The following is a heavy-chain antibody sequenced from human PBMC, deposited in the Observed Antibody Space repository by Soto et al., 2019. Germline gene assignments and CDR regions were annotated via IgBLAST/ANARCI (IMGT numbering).Heavy chain of an antibody. CDR2: ISYDGSNK. CDR3: ARDLHPTSSGWYEDAFDI. J-gene: IGHJ3*02. CDR1: GFTFSSYG. V-gene: IGHV3-30*03. Sequence: GGSLRLSCAASGFTFSSYGMHWVRQAPGKGLEWVAVISYDGSNKYYADSVKGRFTISRDNSKNTLYLQMNSLRAEDTAVYYCARDLHPTSSGWYEDAFDIWGQGTMVTVSS. D-gene: IGHD6-19*01.